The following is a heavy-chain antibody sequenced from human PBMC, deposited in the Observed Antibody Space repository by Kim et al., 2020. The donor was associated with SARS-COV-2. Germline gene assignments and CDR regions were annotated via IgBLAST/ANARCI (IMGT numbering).Heavy chain of an antibody. J-gene: IGHJ4*02. V-gene: IGHV4-34*01. CDR1: GGSFSGYY. D-gene: IGHD2-21*01. CDR2: INHSGST. CDR3: ARMYMDTHVVEDY. Sequence: SETLSLTCAVYGGSFSGYYWSWIRQPPGKGLEWIGEINHSGSTNYNPSLKSRVTISVDTSKNQFSLKLSSVTAADTAVYYCARMYMDTHVVEDYWGQGTLVTVSS.